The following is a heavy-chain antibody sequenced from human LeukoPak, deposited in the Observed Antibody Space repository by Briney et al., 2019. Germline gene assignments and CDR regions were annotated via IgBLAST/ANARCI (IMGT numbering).Heavy chain of an antibody. V-gene: IGHV3-30*02. CDR1: GFTFSSYG. CDR3: AKDKDYYMGV. J-gene: IGHJ6*03. CDR2: IHHDGSNK. Sequence: GGSLRLSCAASGFTFSSYGMHWVRQAPGKGLDWVAFIHHDGSNKYYADSVKGRFTISRDNSKNTVYLQMNSLRAEDTAVYYCAKDKDYYMGVWGKGTTVTVSS.